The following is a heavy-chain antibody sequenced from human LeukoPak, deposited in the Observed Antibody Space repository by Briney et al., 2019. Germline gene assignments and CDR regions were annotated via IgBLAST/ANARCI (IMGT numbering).Heavy chain of an antibody. V-gene: IGHV3-9*01. CDR1: GFTFDDYA. Sequence: GGSLRLSCAASGFTFDDYAMHWVRQAPGKGLEWVSGISWNSGSIGYADSVKGRFTISRDNAKNSLYLQMNSLRAEDTAVYYCAKDVTGVFDIWGQGTMVTVSS. J-gene: IGHJ3*02. D-gene: IGHD3-10*01. CDR3: AKDVTGVFDI. CDR2: ISWNSGSI.